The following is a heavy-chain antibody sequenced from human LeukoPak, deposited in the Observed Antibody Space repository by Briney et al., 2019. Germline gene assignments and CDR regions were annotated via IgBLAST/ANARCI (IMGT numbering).Heavy chain of an antibody. D-gene: IGHD1-26*01. V-gene: IGHV3-30*04. CDR1: GFTFSSNA. J-gene: IGHJ4*02. Sequence: GGSLRLSCAASGFTFSSNAMHWVRQAPGKGLEWVAVISYHGRSAYYADSVQGRFTISRDNSNNTLFLQMNSLRPEDTAVYYCARDGRSSGSSFDYWGQGTLVTVSS. CDR2: ISYHGRSA. CDR3: ARDGRSSGSSFDY.